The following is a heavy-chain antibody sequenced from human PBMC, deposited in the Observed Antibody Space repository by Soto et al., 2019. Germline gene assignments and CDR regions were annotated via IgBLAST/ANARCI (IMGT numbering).Heavy chain of an antibody. D-gene: IGHD1-26*01. V-gene: IGHV4-39*01. J-gene: IGHJ4*02. CDR3: ARRSGSYYCFDY. CDR1: GGSISNSSYY. CDR2: FYHSGSA. Sequence: PSETLSLTCTVSGGSISNSSYYWGWIRQSPEKGLEWIGSFYHSGSAYYNPSLKSRVTISGDTFKNQFSLKMRSVTAADTAVYYCARRSGSYYCFDYWGQGTLVTV.